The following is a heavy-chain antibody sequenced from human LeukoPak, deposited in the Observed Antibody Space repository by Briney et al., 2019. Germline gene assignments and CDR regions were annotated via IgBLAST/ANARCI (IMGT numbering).Heavy chain of an antibody. D-gene: IGHD4-17*01. Sequence: GGSLRLSCAASGFTFGNYGMIWDRQAPGKGLEWVSGINWNGGSTGYADSVEGRFTISRDNTKNSQYLQMNSLRVEDTALYYCARAQTYGDSRLLLDYWGQGTLVTVSS. CDR3: ARAQTYGDSRLLLDY. CDR2: INWNGGST. CDR1: GFTFGNYG. V-gene: IGHV3-20*04. J-gene: IGHJ4*02.